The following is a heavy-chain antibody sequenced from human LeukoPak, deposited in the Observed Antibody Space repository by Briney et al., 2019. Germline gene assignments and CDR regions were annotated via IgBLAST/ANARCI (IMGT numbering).Heavy chain of an antibody. CDR1: GFTFSSYW. CDR3: ARGPITMIVAGGYWFDP. CDR2: IKQDGSER. D-gene: IGHD3-22*01. V-gene: IGHV3-7*01. J-gene: IGHJ5*02. Sequence: GGSLRLSCAASGFTFSSYWMSWVRQAPGKGLEWVANIKQDGSERYHVDSVKGRFTISRDNAKNSLYLQMNSLRAEDTAVYYCARGPITMIVAGGYWFDPWGQGTLVTVSS.